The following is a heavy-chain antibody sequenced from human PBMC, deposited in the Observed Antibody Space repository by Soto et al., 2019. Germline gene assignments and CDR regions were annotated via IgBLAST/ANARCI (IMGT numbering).Heavy chain of an antibody. CDR3: ARKPRGYSYGYGGESDY. J-gene: IGHJ4*02. CDR2: IYYSGST. D-gene: IGHD5-18*01. CDR1: GGSISSSSYY. Sequence: SETLSLTCTVSGGSISSSSYYWGWIRQPPGKGLEWIGSIYYSGSTYYNPSLKSRVTISVDTSKNQFSLKLSSVTAADTAVYYCARKPRGYSYGYGGESDYWGQGTLATVSS. V-gene: IGHV4-39*01.